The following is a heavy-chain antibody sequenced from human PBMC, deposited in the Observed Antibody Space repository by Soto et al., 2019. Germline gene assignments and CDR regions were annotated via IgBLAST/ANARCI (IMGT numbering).Heavy chain of an antibody. V-gene: IGHV4-39*01. CDR1: NGSISTTSYN. J-gene: IGHJ4*02. CDR2: IYYTGST. CDR3: ARHGSF. Sequence: QMQLQESGPGLVKPSETLSLTCTVSNGSISTTSYNWGWIRQSPGKGLEWIGTIYYTGSTSYNPSLKRRVTIPVDTPKNQFSPKVASVTAADTSVYYCARHGSFWGQGTLVIVSS. D-gene: IGHD3-16*02.